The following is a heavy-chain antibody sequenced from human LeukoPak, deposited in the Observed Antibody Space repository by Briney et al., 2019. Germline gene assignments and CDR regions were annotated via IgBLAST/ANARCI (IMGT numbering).Heavy chain of an antibody. D-gene: IGHD5-24*01. CDR3: ARHRAEMATITDDTFDM. V-gene: IGHV4-4*09. CDR2: FYTSGNT. Sequence: SETLSLTCSVSGTSITPYSWSWIRQPPGRGLEWIGYFYTSGNTHQNPSLKSRVTMSIDASKNQFSLRLSSMTAADTAVYYCARHRAEMATITDDTFDMWGQGTMVSVSS. CDR1: GTSITPYS. J-gene: IGHJ3*02.